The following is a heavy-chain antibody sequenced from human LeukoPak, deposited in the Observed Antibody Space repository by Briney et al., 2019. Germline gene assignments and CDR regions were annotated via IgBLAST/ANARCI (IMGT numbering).Heavy chain of an antibody. V-gene: IGHV1-8*01. CDR3: ATPRGVVLGMDV. CDR2: MNPNSGNT. D-gene: IGHD2-2*01. Sequence: ASVKVSCKASGYTFTSCDINWVRQATGQGLEWMGWMNPNSGNTGYAQKFQGRVTMTRNTSISTAYMELSSLRSEDTAVYYCATPRGVVLGMDVWGQGTTVTVSS. J-gene: IGHJ6*02. CDR1: GYTFTSCD.